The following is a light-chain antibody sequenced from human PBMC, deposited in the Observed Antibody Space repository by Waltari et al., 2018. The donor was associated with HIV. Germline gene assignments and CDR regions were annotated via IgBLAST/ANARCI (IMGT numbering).Light chain of an antibody. CDR1: SVGNPA. Sequence: SFELTQPPSVSVSPGETASIPCTVDSVGNPAVFWYFQRSGQAPMLVIYQGDKRPSGIAERFSASKSGRTATLTISGTQAMDEGDYYCQAWDKNDVVFGGGTKLTVL. J-gene: IGLJ2*01. V-gene: IGLV3-1*01. CDR3: QAWDKNDVV. CDR2: QGD.